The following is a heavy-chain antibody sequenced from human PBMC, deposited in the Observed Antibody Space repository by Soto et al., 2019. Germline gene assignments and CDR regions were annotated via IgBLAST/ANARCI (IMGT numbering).Heavy chain of an antibody. Sequence: EVQLVESGGSLVQPGGSLRLSCTASGFALSACWMTWVRQTPGKRLEWVAYIRQDGGEKYYVDSVRGRFTISRDNAKNSLYLQTSSVRADDTAVYYCARMSIGSYSFELWGQGTQVTVSS. V-gene: IGHV3-7*05. D-gene: IGHD3-10*01. CDR2: IRQDGGEK. CDR3: ARMSIGSYSFEL. J-gene: IGHJ4*02. CDR1: GFALSACW.